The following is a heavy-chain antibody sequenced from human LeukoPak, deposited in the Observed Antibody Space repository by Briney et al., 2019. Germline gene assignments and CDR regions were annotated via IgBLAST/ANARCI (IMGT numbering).Heavy chain of an antibody. J-gene: IGHJ6*02. D-gene: IGHD6-13*01. V-gene: IGHV1-69*04. CDR3: ASPKGSSSWYRSPYYYYGMDV. Sequence: SVKVSCKASGGTFSSYAISWVRQAPGQGLEWMGRIIPILGIANYAQKFQGRVTISADKSTSTAYMELSSLRSEDTAVYYCASPKGSSSWYRSPYYYYGMDVWGQGTTVTVSS. CDR1: GGTFSSYA. CDR2: IIPILGIA.